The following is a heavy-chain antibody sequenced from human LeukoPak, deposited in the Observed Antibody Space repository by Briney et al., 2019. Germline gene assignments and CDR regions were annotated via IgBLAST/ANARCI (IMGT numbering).Heavy chain of an antibody. Sequence: PSETLSLTCTVSGDSISSDYYWGWIRQPPGRGLDYIGNIYYSGTTYYNPSLKSRVIISVDTSKNQFSLKVTSVTAADTAVYYCARRRNGYNWYFDLWGRGTLVTVSS. CDR2: IYYSGTT. V-gene: IGHV4-39*01. CDR1: GDSISSDYY. D-gene: IGHD5-24*01. CDR3: ARRRNGYNWYFDL. J-gene: IGHJ2*01.